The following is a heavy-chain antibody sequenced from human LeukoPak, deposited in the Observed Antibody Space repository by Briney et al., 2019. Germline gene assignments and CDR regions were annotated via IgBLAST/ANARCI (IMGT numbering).Heavy chain of an antibody. V-gene: IGHV3-21*04. CDR1: GFTFSSYS. J-gene: IGHJ4*02. CDR2: ISSSSSYI. D-gene: IGHD2-15*01. Sequence: GGSLRLSCAASGFTFSSYSMNWVRQAPGKGLEWVSSISSSSSYIYYADSVKGRFTISRDNAKNSLYLQMNSLRAEDTAVYYCAKAGAVVVVAAKYFDYWGQGTLVTVSS. CDR3: AKAGAVVVVAAKYFDY.